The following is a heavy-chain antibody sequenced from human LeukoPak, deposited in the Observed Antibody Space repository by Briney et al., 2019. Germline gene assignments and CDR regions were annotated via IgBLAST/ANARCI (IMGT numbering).Heavy chain of an antibody. V-gene: IGHV1-69*13. Sequence: SVKVSCKASGGTFSSYAISWVRQAPGQGLEWMGGIIPIFGTANYAQKFQGRVTITADESTSTAYMELSSLRSEDTAVYYCAREDGYCSGGNCYSYFDSWGQGTLVTVSS. D-gene: IGHD2-15*01. CDR3: AREDGYCSGGNCYSYFDS. CDR2: IIPIFGTA. CDR1: GGTFSSYA. J-gene: IGHJ4*02.